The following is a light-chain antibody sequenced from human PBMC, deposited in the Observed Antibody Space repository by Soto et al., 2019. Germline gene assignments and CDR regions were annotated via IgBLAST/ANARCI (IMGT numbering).Light chain of an antibody. Sequence: EIVMTQSPGTRSLSPGERATLSFRASQSVSSRLAWYQQKPGQAPRLLISGASSRATGIPDRFSGSGSGTDFTLTISRLEPEDFALYYCQHYVERSPITFGQGTRLEIK. V-gene: IGKV3-20*01. CDR2: GAS. CDR1: QSVSSR. CDR3: QHYVERSPIT. J-gene: IGKJ5*01.